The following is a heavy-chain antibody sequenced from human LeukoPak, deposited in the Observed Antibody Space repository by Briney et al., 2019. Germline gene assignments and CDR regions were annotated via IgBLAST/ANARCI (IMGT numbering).Heavy chain of an antibody. CDR3: ARGYCSSTSCHGGSY. CDR1: GYTFTSYA. Sequence: GASVKVSCKASGYTFTSYAMNWVRQAPGQGLEWMGWINTNTGNPTYAQGFTGRFVFSLDTSVSTAYLQISSLEAEDTAVYYCARGYCSSTSCHGGSYWGQGTLVTVSS. D-gene: IGHD2-2*01. CDR2: INTNTGNP. J-gene: IGHJ4*02. V-gene: IGHV7-4-1*02.